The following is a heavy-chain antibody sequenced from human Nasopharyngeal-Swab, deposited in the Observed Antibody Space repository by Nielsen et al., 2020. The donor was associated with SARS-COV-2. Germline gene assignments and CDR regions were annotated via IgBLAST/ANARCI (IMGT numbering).Heavy chain of an antibody. V-gene: IGHV3-21*01. J-gene: IGHJ4*02. CDR1: GFTFRSYS. CDR2: IRGSSSYI. D-gene: IGHD6-19*01. CDR3: ARGSVAGGL. Sequence: GWSLRLSCAASGFTFRSYSMYGVRQAPGKGLEWVSSIRGSSSYIYYADSVKGRFTISRDNAKNSLYLQMNSLRAEDTAVYYCARGSVAGGLWGQGTLVTVSS.